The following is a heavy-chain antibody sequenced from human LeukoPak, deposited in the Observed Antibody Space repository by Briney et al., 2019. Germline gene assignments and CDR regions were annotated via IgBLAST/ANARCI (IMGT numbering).Heavy chain of an antibody. CDR1: GFTFGDYA. Sequence: HSGGSLRLSCTASGFTFGDYAMSWVRQAPGKGLEWVGFIRSKAYGGTIEYAASVKGRFTISRDDSKSIAYLQMNSLKTEDTAVYYCTRDGLSSSWYRVGWFDPWGQGTLVTVSS. J-gene: IGHJ5*02. CDR3: TRDGLSSSWYRVGWFDP. V-gene: IGHV3-49*04. CDR2: IRSKAYGGTI. D-gene: IGHD6-13*01.